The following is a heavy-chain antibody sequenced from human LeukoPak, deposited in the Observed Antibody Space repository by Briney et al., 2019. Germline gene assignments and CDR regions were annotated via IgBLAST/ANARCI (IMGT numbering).Heavy chain of an antibody. D-gene: IGHD6-13*01. CDR1: GFTFSSYG. V-gene: IGHV3-7*01. Sequence: GGSLRLSCAASGFTFSSYGMHWVRQAPGKGLEWVANIKQDGSEKYYVDSVKGRFTISRDNAKNSLYLQMNSLRAEDTAVYYCARIPGYSSSWYGYYYYYMDVWGKGTTVTVSS. J-gene: IGHJ6*03. CDR2: IKQDGSEK. CDR3: ARIPGYSSSWYGYYYYYMDV.